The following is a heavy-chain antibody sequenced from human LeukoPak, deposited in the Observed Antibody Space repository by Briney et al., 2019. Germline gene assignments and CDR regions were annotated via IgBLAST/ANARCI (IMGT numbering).Heavy chain of an antibody. CDR3: ARGALRSLGYCSSTSCYQNWFDP. J-gene: IGHJ5*02. CDR1: GGSISSYY. Sequence: SETLSLTCTVSGGSISSYYWSWIRQPAGKGLEWIGRIYTSGSTNYNPSLKSRVTMSVDTSKNQFSLKLSSVTAADTAVYYCARGALRSLGYCSSTSCYQNWFDPWGQGTLVTVSS. CDR2: IYTSGST. V-gene: IGHV4-4*07. D-gene: IGHD2-2*01.